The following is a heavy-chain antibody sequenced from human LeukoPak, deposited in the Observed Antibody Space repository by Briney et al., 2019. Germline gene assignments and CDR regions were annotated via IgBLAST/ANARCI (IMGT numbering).Heavy chain of an antibody. CDR3: ARGSDYEDAFDI. V-gene: IGHV1-2*02. CDR2: INPNSGGT. J-gene: IGHJ3*02. D-gene: IGHD4-17*01. CDR1: GYTFTGYY. Sequence: ASVKVSCKASGYTFTGYYMHWVRQAPGQGLEWMGWINPNSGGTNYAQKFQGRVTMTRGTSISTAYMELSRLRSDDTAVYYCARGSDYEDAFDIWGQGTMVTVSS.